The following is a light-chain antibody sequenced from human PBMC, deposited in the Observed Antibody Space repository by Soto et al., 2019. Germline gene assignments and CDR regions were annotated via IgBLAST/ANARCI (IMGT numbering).Light chain of an antibody. CDR3: QQLNSYPRALT. V-gene: IGKV1-9*01. Sequence: DIQLTQCPSLLSASVGDRVTITCRASQGISSYLAWYQQKPGNAPKLLIYAASTLQSGVPSRFSGSGSGTEFTLTISSLQPEDFATYYCQQLNSYPRALTFGGGTKVEIK. CDR1: QGISSY. J-gene: IGKJ4*01. CDR2: AAS.